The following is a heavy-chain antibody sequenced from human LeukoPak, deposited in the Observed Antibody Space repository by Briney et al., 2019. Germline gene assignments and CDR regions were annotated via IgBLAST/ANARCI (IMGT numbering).Heavy chain of an antibody. J-gene: IGHJ1*01. Sequence: PGGSLRLSCAASGFTFSSYSVDWVRQAPGKGLEWVSSISSSSNNIYYADSVKGRSTISRDNGKNSLYLLMNSLRAEDTAVYYCVYGGGYFQHWGQGTLVTVSS. CDR1: GFTFSSYS. D-gene: IGHD4-23*01. CDR3: VYGGGYFQH. CDR2: ISSSSNNI. V-gene: IGHV3-21*01.